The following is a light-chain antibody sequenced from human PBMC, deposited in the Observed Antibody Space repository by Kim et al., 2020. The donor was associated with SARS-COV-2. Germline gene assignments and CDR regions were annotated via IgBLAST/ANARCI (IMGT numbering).Light chain of an antibody. V-gene: IGKV3-11*01. CDR2: DAS. J-gene: IGKJ4*01. CDR3: QQRSNWPLT. CDR1: QSVTRY. Sequence: LSQGERAPLSCRASQSVTRYLVWYLKRPGQAPRHLMYDASNRATGIPARFSGSGSGTDFTLTISSLEPEDFGVYYCQQRSNWPLTFGGGTKVDIK.